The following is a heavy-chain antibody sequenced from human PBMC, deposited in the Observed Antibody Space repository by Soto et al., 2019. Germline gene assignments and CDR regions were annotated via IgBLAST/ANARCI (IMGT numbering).Heavy chain of an antibody. V-gene: IGHV3-21*01. CDR1: GFTFSSGS. Sequence: GGSLRLSCAASGFTFSSGSMNWVRQAPGKGLECVSSISSSSSYIYYADSVKGRFTISRDNAKNSLYLQMNSLRAEDTAVYYCARGDEIQLWLEDYYYDDMDVWGQGTTVTVSS. J-gene: IGHJ6*02. D-gene: IGHD5-18*01. CDR2: ISSSSSYI. CDR3: ARGDEIQLWLEDYYYDDMDV.